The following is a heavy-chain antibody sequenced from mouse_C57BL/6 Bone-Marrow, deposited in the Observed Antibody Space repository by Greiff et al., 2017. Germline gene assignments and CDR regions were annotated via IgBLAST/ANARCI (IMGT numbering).Heavy chain of an antibody. CDR1: GFTFSSYG. D-gene: IGHD2-3*01. Sequence: EVKLMESGGDLVKPGGSLKLSCAASGFTFSSYGMSWVRQTPDKRLEWVATISSGGSYTYYPDSVKGRFTLSRENAKNTLYLQMSSLKSEDTAMYYCASDDGYFDWYFDVWGTGTTVTVSS. CDR3: ASDDGYFDWYFDV. CDR2: ISSGGSYT. V-gene: IGHV5-6*01. J-gene: IGHJ1*03.